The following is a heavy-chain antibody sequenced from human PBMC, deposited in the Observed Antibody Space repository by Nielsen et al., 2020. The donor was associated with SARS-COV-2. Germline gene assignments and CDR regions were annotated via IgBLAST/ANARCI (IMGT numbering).Heavy chain of an antibody. D-gene: IGHD4/OR15-4a*01. CDR3: ARGPNSFDF. CDR2: INTNTGNP. V-gene: IGHV7-4-1*02. CDR1: GYTFSDYA. Sequence: ASVKVSCKASGYTFSDYALNWVRQAPGQGLECMGWINTNTGNPTYVQGFTGRFVFSLDTSVSTAYLQISSLKTDDTAVYYCARGPNSFDFWGQGTLVTVSS. J-gene: IGHJ4*02.